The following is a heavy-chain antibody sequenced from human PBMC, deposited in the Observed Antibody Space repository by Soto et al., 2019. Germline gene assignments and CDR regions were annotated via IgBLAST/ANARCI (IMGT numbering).Heavy chain of an antibody. J-gene: IGHJ4*02. CDR3: ARGVTAGVDY. V-gene: IGHV1-8*01. CDR2: MQPSSGRT. Sequence: QVQLVQSGAEVREPGASVKVSCKASGYSFTSLDINWVRQTTGQGLEWMGWMQPSSGRTGYAQKFQGRVTMTRDTSLNTAYMELSSLTSDDTAFYYCARGVTAGVDYWGQGTLVTGSS. CDR1: GYSFTSLD. D-gene: IGHD1-26*01.